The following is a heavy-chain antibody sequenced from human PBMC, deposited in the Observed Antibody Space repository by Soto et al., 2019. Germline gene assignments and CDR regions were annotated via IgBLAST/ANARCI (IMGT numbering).Heavy chain of an antibody. CDR2: IYDNGIT. CDR1: GRSITSYY. Sequence: QGVLQESGPGLVKPSETLSRTCSVSGRSITSYYWSWVRQPPGKGLEWIGYIYDNGITSQNPSLKSRVTMLADTSQNQFSLKLTSVTGAETAVYYCARTYDSNGYATEFDSWGQGLLVTVT. D-gene: IGHD3-22*01. CDR3: ARTYDSNGYATEFDS. V-gene: IGHV4-59*12. J-gene: IGHJ4*02.